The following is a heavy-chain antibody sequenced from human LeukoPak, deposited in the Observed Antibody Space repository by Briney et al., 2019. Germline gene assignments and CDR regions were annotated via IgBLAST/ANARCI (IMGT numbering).Heavy chain of an antibody. V-gene: IGHV3-23*01. CDR3: AKVRGSTWDPFDY. Sequence: PGGSLRLSCAASGFTFISYAMSWVRQTPGKGLEWVSSITGRDSGTYYADSLKGRFTISRDTSNNTLYLQMSSLRAEDTALYYCAKVRGSTWDPFDYWGQGTLVTVSS. CDR2: ITGRDSGT. D-gene: IGHD6-13*01. J-gene: IGHJ4*02. CDR1: GFTFISYA.